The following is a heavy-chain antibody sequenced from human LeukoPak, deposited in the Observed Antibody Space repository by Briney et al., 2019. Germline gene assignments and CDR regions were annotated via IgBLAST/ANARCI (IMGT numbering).Heavy chain of an antibody. CDR1: GYTFTSYY. CDR2: INPSGGST. D-gene: IGHD3-3*01. Sequence: GASVKVSCKASGYTFTSYYMHWVRQAPGQGLEWMGIINPSGGSTSYAQKFQGRVTMTRDTSTSTVYMELSSLRSEDTAVYYCARDRGGVLRFLEWTPPGDYWGQGTLVTVSS. V-gene: IGHV1-46*01. J-gene: IGHJ4*02. CDR3: ARDRGGVLRFLEWTPPGDY.